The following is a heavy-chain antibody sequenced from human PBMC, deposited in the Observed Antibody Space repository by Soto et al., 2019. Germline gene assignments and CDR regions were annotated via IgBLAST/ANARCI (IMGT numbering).Heavy chain of an antibody. J-gene: IGHJ4*02. Sequence: GGSLRLSCAASGFIFSTIAMNWVRQAPGKGLEWVAAISGSGGRTYYADSVKGRFTISRDNSKNTLYLQMGGLRVEDTAVYYCAKPEIILSWGTGPDYWGQGTLVTVSS. CDR2: ISGSGGRT. D-gene: IGHD3-16*01. CDR3: AKPEIILSWGTGPDY. V-gene: IGHV3-23*01. CDR1: GFIFSTIA.